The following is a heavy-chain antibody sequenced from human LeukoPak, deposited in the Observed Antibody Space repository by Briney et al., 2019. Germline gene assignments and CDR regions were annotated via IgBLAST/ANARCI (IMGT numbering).Heavy chain of an antibody. CDR1: GGSISSGDYY. D-gene: IGHD3-9*01. CDR3: ARAYDIVTGYKYNWFDP. J-gene: IGHJ5*02. Sequence: PSETLSLTCTVSGGSISSGDYYWSWIRQPPGKGLEWIGYIYYSGSTYYNPSLKSRVTISVDTSKNQFSLRLSSVTAADTAVYYCARAYDIVTGYKYNWFDPWGQGTLVTVSS. V-gene: IGHV4-30-4*01. CDR2: IYYSGST.